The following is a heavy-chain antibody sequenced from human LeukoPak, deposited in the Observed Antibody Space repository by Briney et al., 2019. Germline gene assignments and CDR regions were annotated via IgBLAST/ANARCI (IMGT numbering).Heavy chain of an antibody. V-gene: IGHV3-48*01. CDR3: ARVSRRTGYYYYGMDV. J-gene: IGHJ6*02. CDR2: ISSSSSTI. Sequence: GGSLRLSCAASGFTFSSYSMNWVRQAPGKGLEWVSYISSSSSTIYYADSVKGRFTISRDNAKNSLYLQMNSLRAEDTAVYYCARVSRRTGYYYYGMDVWGQGTTVTVSS. CDR1: GFTFSSYS. D-gene: IGHD1-14*01.